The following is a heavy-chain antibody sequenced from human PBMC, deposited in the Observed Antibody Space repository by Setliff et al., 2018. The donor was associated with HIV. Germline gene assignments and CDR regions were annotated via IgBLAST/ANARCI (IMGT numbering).Heavy chain of an antibody. Sequence: SSETLSLTCTVSGGSISSYYWSWIRQPPGKGLEWIGNIHSSGSTNFNPSLKSRLTISVDTSKNQFSLKLSSVTAADTAVYYCARGVHDFWSGNPFDYWGQGTLVTVSS. J-gene: IGHJ4*02. CDR2: IHSSGST. CDR3: ARGVHDFWSGNPFDY. D-gene: IGHD3-3*01. V-gene: IGHV4-4*09. CDR1: GGSISSYY.